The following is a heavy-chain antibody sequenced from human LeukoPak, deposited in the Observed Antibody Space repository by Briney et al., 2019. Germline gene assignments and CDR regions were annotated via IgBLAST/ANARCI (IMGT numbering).Heavy chain of an antibody. CDR1: GFTFSSDA. CDR3: ANKPAGFDP. V-gene: IGHV3-23*01. D-gene: IGHD1-14*01. Sequence: GGSLRLSCTSSGFTFSSDAMTWVRQAPGKGLEWVSSISGSGDGTYYADSVKGRFTISRDNPKNTLYLQMNSLRAEDTAVYYCANKPAGFDPWGQGTLVTVSS. J-gene: IGHJ5*02. CDR2: ISGSGDGT.